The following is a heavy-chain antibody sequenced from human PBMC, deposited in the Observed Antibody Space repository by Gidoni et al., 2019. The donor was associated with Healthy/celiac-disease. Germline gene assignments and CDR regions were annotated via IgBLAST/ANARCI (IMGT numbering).Heavy chain of an antibody. D-gene: IGHD5-12*01. Sequence: QVQLVQSGAEAKKPGASVKVPCKASGYTFTSSGISWVRPAPGQGLEWMGWVSAYNSNTNYAQKLQGRVTMTTDTSTSTAYMELRSLRSDDTAVYYCARRDSGYDYFYYYYGMDVWGQGTTVTVSS. V-gene: IGHV1-18*01. CDR3: ARRDSGYDYFYYYYGMDV. J-gene: IGHJ6*02. CDR1: GYTFTSSG. CDR2: VSAYNSNT.